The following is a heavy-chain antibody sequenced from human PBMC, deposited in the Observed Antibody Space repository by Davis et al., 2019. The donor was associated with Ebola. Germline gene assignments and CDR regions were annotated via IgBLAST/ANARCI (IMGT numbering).Heavy chain of an antibody. J-gene: IGHJ6*03. CDR3: ARGSISGTRDYFYYFIDV. Sequence: PSETLSLTCAVYGGSFSGYYWSWIRQPPGKGLEWIGEINHSGSTKYNPSLKSRVTISVDTSKNQFSLKLSSVTAADTAVYYCARGSISGTRDYFYYFIDVWGKGTTVTVSS. CDR2: INHSGST. CDR1: GGSFSGYY. D-gene: IGHD1-7*01. V-gene: IGHV4-34*01.